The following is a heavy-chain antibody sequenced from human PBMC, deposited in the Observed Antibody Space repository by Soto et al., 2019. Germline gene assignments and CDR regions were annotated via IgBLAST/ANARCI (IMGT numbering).Heavy chain of an antibody. Sequence: PGGSLRLSCAASGFTFSGSAMHWVRQASGKGLEWVGRIRSKANSYATAYAASVKGRFTISRDDSKNTAYLQMNSLRTEDTAVYYCTRHFGCSSTSCYNDYWGQGTLVTVSS. CDR1: GFTFSGSA. J-gene: IGHJ4*02. D-gene: IGHD2-2*02. CDR3: TRHFGCSSTSCYNDY. V-gene: IGHV3-73*01. CDR2: IRSKANSYAT.